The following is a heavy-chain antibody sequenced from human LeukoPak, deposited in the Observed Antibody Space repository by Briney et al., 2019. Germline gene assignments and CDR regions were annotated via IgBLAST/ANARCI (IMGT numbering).Heavy chain of an antibody. CDR3: ARATGTYYDFWSGFSLSA. CDR2: INPNSGGT. Sequence: GASVKVSCKASGYTFTGYYMHWVRQAPGQGLEWMGWINPNSGGTNYAQKFQGRVTMTRDTSISIAYMELSRLRSDDTAVYYCARATGTYYDFWSGFSLSAWGQGTLVTVSS. D-gene: IGHD3-3*01. J-gene: IGHJ4*02. CDR1: GYTFTGYY. V-gene: IGHV1-2*02.